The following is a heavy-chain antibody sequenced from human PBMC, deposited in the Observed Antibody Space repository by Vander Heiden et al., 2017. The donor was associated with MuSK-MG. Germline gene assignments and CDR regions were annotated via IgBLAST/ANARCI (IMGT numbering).Heavy chain of an antibody. D-gene: IGHD2-15*01. CDR2: INHSGST. CDR3: ARVVVVMVAATPGGKDAFDI. CDR1: GESLSGYY. J-gene: IGHJ3*02. Sequence: QVQLQQWGEGLLKPAETLSLTCAVHGESLSGYYWGWISEPRGKGLECIGKINHSGSTNHNPSIKRRVTIAVDTSKNQFSLKRSSVTAAETAVYYCARVVVVMVAATPGGKDAFDIWGQGTMVTVCS. V-gene: IGHV4-34*01.